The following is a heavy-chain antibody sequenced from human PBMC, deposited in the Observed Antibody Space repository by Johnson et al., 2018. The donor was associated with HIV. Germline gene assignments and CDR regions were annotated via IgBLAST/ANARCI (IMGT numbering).Heavy chain of an antibody. CDR3: ATLVGLFSSSGAFDI. CDR1: GFTFDDYA. Sequence: VQLVESGGGFIQAGRSLRLSCAASGFTFDDYAMHWVRQAPGKGLEWVSGLRWNSGTVAYADSVKGRFTISRDNARKSLYLQMNSLRAEDTAVYYCATLVGLFSSSGAFDIWGQGTMVTVSS. V-gene: IGHV3-9*01. CDR2: LRWNSGTV. J-gene: IGHJ3*02. D-gene: IGHD6-6*01.